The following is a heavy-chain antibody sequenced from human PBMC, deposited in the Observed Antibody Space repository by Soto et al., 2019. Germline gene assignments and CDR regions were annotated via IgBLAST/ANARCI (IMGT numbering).Heavy chain of an antibody. CDR3: TRPSEGNILTGYKDDY. Sequence: GGSLRLSCAASGFTFSGSAMHWVRQASGKGLEWVGRIRSKANSYATAYAASVKGRFTISRDDSKNTAYLQMNSLKTEDTAVYYCTRPSEGNILTGYKDDYWGQGTLVTVSS. D-gene: IGHD3-9*01. V-gene: IGHV3-73*01. CDR2: IRSKANSYAT. J-gene: IGHJ4*02. CDR1: GFTFSGSA.